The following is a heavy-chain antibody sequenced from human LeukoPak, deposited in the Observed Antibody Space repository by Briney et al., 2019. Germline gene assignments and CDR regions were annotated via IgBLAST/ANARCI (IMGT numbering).Heavy chain of an antibody. CDR2: INPNGGGT. D-gene: IGHD4-4*01. CDR3: ARGHNSSPSFDY. J-gene: IGHJ4*02. Sequence: ASVKVSCKASGYTFTDFYIYWVRQAPGQGLAWMGWINPNGGGTQFAQKFQGRVTMTRDTSSATAYMELSSLISDDTAVYFCARGHNSSPSFDYWGQGTLLTVSS. CDR1: GYTFTDFY. V-gene: IGHV1-2*02.